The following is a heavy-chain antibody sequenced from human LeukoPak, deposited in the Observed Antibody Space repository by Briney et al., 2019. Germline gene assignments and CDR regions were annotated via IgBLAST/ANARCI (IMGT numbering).Heavy chain of an antibody. V-gene: IGHV3-23*01. Sequence: GGSLRLSCAASGFTFSSHAMNWLRQVPGKGLEWVSAISGSGASRYYADSVKGRFTISRDNSKNTLYLEMRSLRAEDTALYYCANLPGYRVGPNDPEPYWGQGTLVTVSS. CDR1: GFTFSSHA. CDR2: ISGSGASR. D-gene: IGHD5-12*01. J-gene: IGHJ4*02. CDR3: ANLPGYRVGPNDPEPY.